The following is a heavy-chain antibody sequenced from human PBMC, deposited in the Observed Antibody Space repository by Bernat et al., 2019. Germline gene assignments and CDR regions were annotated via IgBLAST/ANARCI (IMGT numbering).Heavy chain of an antibody. CDR3: ARVPRYDSSGYYRKSKSWYFDL. CDR2: IGTAGDT. V-gene: IGHV3-13*01. D-gene: IGHD3-22*01. Sequence: EVQLVESGGGLVQPGGSLRLSCAASGFTFSSYDMHWVRQATGKGLEWVSAIGTAGDTYYPGSVKGRFTISRENAKNSLYLQMNSLRAGDTAVYYCARVPRYDSSGYYRKSKSWYFDLWGRGTLVTVSS. J-gene: IGHJ2*01. CDR1: GFTFSSYD.